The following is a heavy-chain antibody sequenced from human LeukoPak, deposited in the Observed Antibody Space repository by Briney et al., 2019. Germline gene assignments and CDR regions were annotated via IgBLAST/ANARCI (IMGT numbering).Heavy chain of an antibody. Sequence: GGSLRLSCAASGFTFSSYAMHWVRQAPGKGLEYVSAISSNGGSTYYANSVKGRFTISRDNSKNTLYLQMGSLRAEDMAVYYCARGGYSYAVYYWGQGTLVTVSS. J-gene: IGHJ4*02. V-gene: IGHV3-64*01. CDR2: ISSNGGST. CDR3: ARGGYSYAVYY. D-gene: IGHD5-18*01. CDR1: GFTFSSYA.